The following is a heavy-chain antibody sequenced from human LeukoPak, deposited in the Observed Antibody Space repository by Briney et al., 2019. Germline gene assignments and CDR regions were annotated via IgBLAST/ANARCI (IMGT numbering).Heavy chain of an antibody. V-gene: IGHV1-2*02. Sequence: ASVKVSCKASGYTFTGYYMHWVRQAPGQGLEWMGWINPNSGGTNYAQKFQGRVTMTRDTSISTAYMELSRLRSDDTAVYYCARDRGYYDSSGLDYYFDYWGQGTLVTVPS. CDR2: INPNSGGT. CDR1: GYTFTGYY. J-gene: IGHJ4*02. CDR3: ARDRGYYDSSGLDYYFDY. D-gene: IGHD3-22*01.